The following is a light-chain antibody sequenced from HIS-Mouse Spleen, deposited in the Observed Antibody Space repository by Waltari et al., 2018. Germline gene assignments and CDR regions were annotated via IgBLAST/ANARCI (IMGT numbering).Light chain of an antibody. V-gene: IGLV2-8*01. CDR1: SSDVGGYNS. J-gene: IGLJ2*01. CDR3: SSYAGSNNLV. CDR2: EVS. Sequence: QSALTQPPSASGSPGQSVTISCTGTSSDVGGYNSGSWYQQHPGKAPKLMIYEVSKRPSGVPDRFSGSKSGNTASLTVSGLQAEDEADYYCSSYAGSNNLVFGGGTKLTVL.